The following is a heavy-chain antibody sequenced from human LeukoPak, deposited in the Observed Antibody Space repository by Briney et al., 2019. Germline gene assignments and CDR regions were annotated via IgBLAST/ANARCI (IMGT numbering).Heavy chain of an antibody. J-gene: IGHJ5*02. V-gene: IGHV3-21*01. CDR2: ISSSSSYI. CDR1: GFTFSSDS. CDR3: ARDPKDFWSGLRMGP. Sequence: GGSLRLSCAASGFTFSSDSMNWVRQAPGKGLEWVSSISSSSSYIYYADSVKGRFTISRDNAKNSLYLQMNSLRAEDTAVYYCARDPKDFWSGLRMGPWGQGTLVTVSS. D-gene: IGHD3-3*01.